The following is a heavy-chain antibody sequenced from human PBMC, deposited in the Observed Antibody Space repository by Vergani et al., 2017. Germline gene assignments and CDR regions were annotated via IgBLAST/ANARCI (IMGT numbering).Heavy chain of an antibody. CDR2: IYTSGST. CDR3: ERDLDYGDYSTLYWYFDL. Sequence: QVQLQESGPGLVKPSQTLSLTCTVSGGSISSGSYYWSWIRQPAGKGLEWIGRIYTSGSTNYNPSLKSRVTISVDTSKNQFSLKLSSVTAADTAVYYCERDLDYGDYSTLYWYFDLWGRGTLVTVSS. V-gene: IGHV4-61*02. D-gene: IGHD4-17*01. CDR1: GGSISSGSYY. J-gene: IGHJ2*01.